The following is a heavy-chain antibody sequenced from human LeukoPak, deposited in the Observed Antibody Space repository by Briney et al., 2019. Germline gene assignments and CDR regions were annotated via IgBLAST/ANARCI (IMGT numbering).Heavy chain of an antibody. CDR3: AKESGKFDY. CDR2: ISGDGVST. J-gene: IGHJ4*02. Sequence: GGSLILSCVASGLPIADSAMHWVRQAPGKGLEWVSLISGDGVSTFYTDSVRGRFSISRDNTKNSLYLEMNSLRTEDTAMYYCAKESGKFDYWGQGTLVAVSS. CDR1: GLPIADSA. V-gene: IGHV3-43*02.